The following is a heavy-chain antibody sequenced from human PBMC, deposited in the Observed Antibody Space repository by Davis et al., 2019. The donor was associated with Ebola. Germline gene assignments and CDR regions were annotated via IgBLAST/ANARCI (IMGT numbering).Heavy chain of an antibody. CDR1: GFTFSSYW. D-gene: IGHD4-17*01. V-gene: IGHV3-7*03. Sequence: PGGSLRLSCAASGFTFSSYWMSWVRQAPGKGLEWVANIKQDGSEKYYVDSVKGRFTISRDNAKNSLYLQMNSLRAEDTAVYYCARYKDTVTSLNFQHWGQGTLVTVSS. CDR3: ARYKDTVTSLNFQH. CDR2: IKQDGSEK. J-gene: IGHJ1*01.